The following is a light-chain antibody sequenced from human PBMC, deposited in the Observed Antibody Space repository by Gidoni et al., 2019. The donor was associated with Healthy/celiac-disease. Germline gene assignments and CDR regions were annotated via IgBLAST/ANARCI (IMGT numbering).Light chain of an antibody. J-gene: IGKJ2*01. V-gene: IGKV1-5*01. Sequence: DIQMTQSPSTLSASVGDRVTITCRASQSISSWLAWYQQKPGKAPKLLIYDASSLESGVPSRFSGSGSGTEFTLTISSLQPDDFATYYCQHHNSYSPETFGQGTKLEIK. CDR1: QSISSW. CDR3: QHHNSYSPET. CDR2: DAS.